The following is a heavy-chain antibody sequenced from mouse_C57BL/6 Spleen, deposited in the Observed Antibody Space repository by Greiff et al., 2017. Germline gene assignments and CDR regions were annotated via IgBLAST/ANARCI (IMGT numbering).Heavy chain of an antibody. Sequence: EVKVVESGGGLVQSGRSLRLSCATSGFTFSDFYMEWVRQAPGKGLEWIAASRNKANDYTTEYSASVKGRFIVSRDTSQSILYLQMNALRAEDTAIYYCARDDGAMDYWGQGTSVTVSS. J-gene: IGHJ4*01. CDR1: GFTFSDFY. CDR3: ARDDGAMDY. V-gene: IGHV7-1*01. CDR2: SRNKANDYTT.